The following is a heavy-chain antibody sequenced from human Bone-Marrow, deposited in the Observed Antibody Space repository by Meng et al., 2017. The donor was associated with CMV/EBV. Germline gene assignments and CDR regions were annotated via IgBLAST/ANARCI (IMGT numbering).Heavy chain of an antibody. CDR3: ARDFRKLRYLDY. J-gene: IGHJ4*02. Sequence: GESLKISCAASGFTFSTYAMHWVRQAPGKGLEWVAVMSLDGSDKYYADSVKGRFTISRDNSKNTLYLQMNTLRAEDTAVYYCARDFRKLRYLDYWGRGTLVTVSS. D-gene: IGHD3-9*01. V-gene: IGHV3-30-3*01. CDR2: MSLDGSDK. CDR1: GFTFSTYA.